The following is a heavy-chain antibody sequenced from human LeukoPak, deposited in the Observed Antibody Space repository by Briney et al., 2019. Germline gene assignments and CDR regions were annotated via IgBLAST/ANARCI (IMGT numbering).Heavy chain of an antibody. D-gene: IGHD3-10*01. V-gene: IGHV3-21*01. CDR3: ARDFQIYGPGSYYYF. CDR1: GFTFSSYS. Sequence: PGGSLRLSCAASGFTFSSYSMNWVRQAPGKGLEWVSSISSSSSYIYYADSVKGRFTISRDNAKNSPYLQMNSLRAEDTAVYYCARDFQIYGPGSYYYFWGQGTLVTVSS. J-gene: IGHJ4*02. CDR2: ISSSSSYI.